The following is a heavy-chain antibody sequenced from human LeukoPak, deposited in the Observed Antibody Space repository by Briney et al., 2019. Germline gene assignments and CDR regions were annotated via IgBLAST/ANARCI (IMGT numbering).Heavy chain of an antibody. CDR3: ATEASSGLED. CDR1: GFTFSSYW. V-gene: IGHV3-7*01. D-gene: IGHD6-19*01. Sequence: GGSLRLSCAASGFTFSSYWMSWVRQAPGKGLEWVANIKQDGSEKYYLDSVKGRFTISRDNAENSLYLQMNSLRAEDTAVHYCATEASSGLEDWGQGILVTLSS. CDR2: IKQDGSEK. J-gene: IGHJ4*02.